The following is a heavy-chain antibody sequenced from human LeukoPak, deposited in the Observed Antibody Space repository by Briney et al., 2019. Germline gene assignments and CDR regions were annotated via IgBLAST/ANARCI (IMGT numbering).Heavy chain of an antibody. D-gene: IGHD4-17*01. CDR2: INHSGST. Sequence: SETLSLTCAVYGGSFSGYYWSWIRQPPGKGLEWIGEINHSGSTNYNPSLKSRVTISVDTSKNQFSLKLSSVTAADTAVYYCARGYGDYGISWFDPWGQGTLVTVSS. CDR3: ARGYGDYGISWFDP. J-gene: IGHJ5*02. V-gene: IGHV4-34*01. CDR1: GGSFSGYY.